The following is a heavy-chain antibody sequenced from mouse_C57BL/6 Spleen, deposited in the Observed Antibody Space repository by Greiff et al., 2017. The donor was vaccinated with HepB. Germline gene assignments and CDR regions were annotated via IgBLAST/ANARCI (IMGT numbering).Heavy chain of an antibody. V-gene: IGHV3-6*01. CDR3: ARWLLRPHAMDY. CDR1: GYSITSGYY. J-gene: IGHJ4*01. CDR2: ISYDGSN. D-gene: IGHD2-3*01. Sequence: EVQLQQSGPGLVKPSQSLSLTCSVTGYSITSGYYWNWIRQFPGNKLEWMGYISYDGSNNYNPSLKNRISITRDTSKNQFFLKLNSVTTEDTATYYCARWLLRPHAMDYWGQGTSVTVSS.